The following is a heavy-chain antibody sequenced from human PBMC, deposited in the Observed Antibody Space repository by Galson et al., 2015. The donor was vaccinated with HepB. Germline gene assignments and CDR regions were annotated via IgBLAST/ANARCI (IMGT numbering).Heavy chain of an antibody. Sequence: SLRLSCAASGFTFSSYWMHWVRQAPGKGLVWVSRINSDGSSITYADAVKGRFTISRDNAKSTVYLHMNSLSAEDTAVYYCASGSYSLIWGQGSLVTVSS. CDR3: ASGSYSLI. J-gene: IGHJ4*02. CDR2: INSDGSSI. V-gene: IGHV3-74*03. D-gene: IGHD3-16*01. CDR1: GFTFSSYW.